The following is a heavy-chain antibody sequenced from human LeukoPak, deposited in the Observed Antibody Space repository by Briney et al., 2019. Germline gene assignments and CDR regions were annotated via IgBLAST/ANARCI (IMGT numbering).Heavy chain of an antibody. CDR3: ARDQYYYDSSGTLLFDI. V-gene: IGHV3-66*01. Sequence: GGSLRLSCAASGFTFSSYAMSWVRQAPGKGLEWVSVIYSGGSTYYADSVKGRFTISRDNSKNTLYLQMNSLRAEDTAVYYCARDQYYYDSSGTLLFDIWGQGTMVTVSS. CDR2: IYSGGST. CDR1: GFTFSSYA. D-gene: IGHD3-22*01. J-gene: IGHJ3*02.